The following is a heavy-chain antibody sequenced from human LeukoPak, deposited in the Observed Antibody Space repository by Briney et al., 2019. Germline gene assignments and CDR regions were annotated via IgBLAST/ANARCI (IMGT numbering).Heavy chain of an antibody. CDR1: GFTFSSYG. Sequence: GGSLRLSCAASGFTFSSYGMHWVRQAPGKGLEWVAVISYDGSNKYYADSVKGRFTISRDNSKNTLYLQVNSLRAEDTAVYYCAKGGKWDVTPFNYWGQGTLVTVSS. V-gene: IGHV3-30*18. CDR2: ISYDGSNK. D-gene: IGHD1-26*01. J-gene: IGHJ4*02. CDR3: AKGGKWDVTPFNY.